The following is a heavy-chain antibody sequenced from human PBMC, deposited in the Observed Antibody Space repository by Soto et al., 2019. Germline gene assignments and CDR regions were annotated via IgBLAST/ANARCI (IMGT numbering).Heavy chain of an antibody. CDR1: GGSFSGYY. J-gene: IGHJ4*02. D-gene: IGHD6-19*01. V-gene: IGHV4-34*01. Sequence: PSETLSLTCAVYGGSFSGYYWSWIRQPPGKGLEWIGEINHSGSTNYNPSLKSRVTISVDTSKNQFSLKLSSVTAADTAVYYCARVRTSSGWYEFIDYWGQGTLVTVSS. CDR3: ARVRTSSGWYEFIDY. CDR2: INHSGST.